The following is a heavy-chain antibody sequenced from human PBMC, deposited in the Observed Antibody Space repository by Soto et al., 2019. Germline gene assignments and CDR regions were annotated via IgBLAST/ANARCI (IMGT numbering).Heavy chain of an antibody. CDR1: GYTFTSYW. CDR2: IFPVDSDT. Sequence: GESLKISCNGSGYTFTSYWIGWVRQMPGKGLEWMGIIFPVDSDTTYSPSFQGQVTISADKSITTAYLQWSSLKASDTAMYYCAIRGYTYGYYFSYWGQGTLVTVSS. CDR3: AIRGYTYGYYFSY. D-gene: IGHD5-18*01. V-gene: IGHV5-51*01. J-gene: IGHJ4*02.